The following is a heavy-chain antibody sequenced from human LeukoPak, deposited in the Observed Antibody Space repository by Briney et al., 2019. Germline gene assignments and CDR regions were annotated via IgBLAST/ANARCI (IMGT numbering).Heavy chain of an antibody. CDR3: ARVKQWPNYYYYGMDV. CDR1: GDSISTTNYY. CDR2: IYYSGIT. J-gene: IGHJ6*02. Sequence: SETLSLTCAVSGDSISTTNYYWGWIRQPPGKGLEWIGIIYYSGITHYNPSLKSRVTILVDTSKNQFSLKLSSVTDADTAVYYCARVKQWPNYYYYGMDVWGQGTTVTVSS. D-gene: IGHD6-19*01. V-gene: IGHV4-39*01.